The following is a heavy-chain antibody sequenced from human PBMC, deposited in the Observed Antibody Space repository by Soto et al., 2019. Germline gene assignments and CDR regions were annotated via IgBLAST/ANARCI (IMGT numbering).Heavy chain of an antibody. V-gene: IGHV4-59*01. D-gene: IGHD5-18*01. CDR2: IYYRGST. J-gene: IGHJ4*02. CDR3: ARVREYSYGIFDY. CDR1: GGSISSYY. Sequence: SETLSLTCTVSGGSISSYYWSWIRQPPGKGLERIGYIYYRGSTNYNPSLKSRVTISVDTSKNQFSLKLSSVTAADTAVYYCARVREYSYGIFDYWGQGTLVTVSS.